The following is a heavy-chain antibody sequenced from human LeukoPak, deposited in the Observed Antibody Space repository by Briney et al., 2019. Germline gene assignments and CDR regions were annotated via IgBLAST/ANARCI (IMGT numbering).Heavy chain of an antibody. J-gene: IGHJ4*02. V-gene: IGHV3-23*01. CDR2: ISGSGGST. CDR3: AKSGYNRFDY. Sequence: GGSLRLSCAASGFIFSSHGMNWVRQAPGKGLEWVSAISGSGGSTYYADSLKGRFTISRDNSKNTLYLQMNSLRAEDTAVYYCAKSGYNRFDYWGQGTLVTVSS. CDR1: GFIFSSHG. D-gene: IGHD5-24*01.